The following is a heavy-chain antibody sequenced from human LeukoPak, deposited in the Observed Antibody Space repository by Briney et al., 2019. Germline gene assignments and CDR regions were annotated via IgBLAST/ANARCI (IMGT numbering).Heavy chain of an antibody. V-gene: IGHV4-61*01. CDR1: GGSVSGGSYY. J-gene: IGHJ4*02. Sequence: SETLSLTCTVPGGSVSGGSYYWSWIRQPPGKGLEWIGYFYYTGSTNYNPSLKSRVTISVDTSKNQFSLRLSSVTAADTAVYYCASGQFLVSNDYWGQGILVTVSS. CDR3: ASGQFLVSNDY. CDR2: FYYTGST. D-gene: IGHD5/OR15-5a*01.